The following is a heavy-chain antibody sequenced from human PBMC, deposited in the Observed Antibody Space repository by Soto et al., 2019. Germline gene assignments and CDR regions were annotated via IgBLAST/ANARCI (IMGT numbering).Heavy chain of an antibody. Sequence: PSETLSLTCAAYGGSFSGYYWSWIRQPPGKGLEWIGEINHSGSTNYNPSLKSRVTISVDTSKNQLSLKLSPVTAADTAVYYCARGGRQQLVRYNVDFQHWGQGTLVSVSS. CDR2: INHSGST. V-gene: IGHV4-34*01. D-gene: IGHD6-13*01. J-gene: IGHJ1*01. CDR3: ARGGRQQLVRYNVDFQH. CDR1: GGSFSGYY.